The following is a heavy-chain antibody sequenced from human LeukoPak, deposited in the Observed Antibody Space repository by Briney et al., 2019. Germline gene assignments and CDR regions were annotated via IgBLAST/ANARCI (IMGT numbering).Heavy chain of an antibody. J-gene: IGHJ4*02. CDR1: GYTFTSYD. CDR3: ARGQRPSITIFGVVTRKYYFDY. CDR2: MNPNSGNT. V-gene: IGHV1-8*01. D-gene: IGHD3-3*01. Sequence: ASVKVSCKASGYTFTSYDIKWVRQATGQGLEWMGWMNPNSGNTGYAQKFQGRVTMTRNTSISTAYMELRSLRSEDTAVYYCARGQRPSITIFGVVTRKYYFDYWGQGTLVTVSS.